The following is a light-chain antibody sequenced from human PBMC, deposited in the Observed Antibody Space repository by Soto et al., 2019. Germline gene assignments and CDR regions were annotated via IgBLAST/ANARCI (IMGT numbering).Light chain of an antibody. J-gene: IGKJ1*01. V-gene: IGKV3-20*01. CDR2: DAY. Sequence: VMTQSPATLSVSPGERVTLSCRASQSVGSNLAWYQQKPGQAPRLLIYDAYTRATGIPDRFSGSGSGTDFTLTISRLEPEDFAVYYCQQFGASQWTFGQGTKVDIK. CDR1: QSVGSN. CDR3: QQFGASQWT.